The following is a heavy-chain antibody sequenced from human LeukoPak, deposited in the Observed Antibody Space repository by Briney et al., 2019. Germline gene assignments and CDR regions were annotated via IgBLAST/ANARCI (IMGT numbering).Heavy chain of an antibody. V-gene: IGHV3-21*01. CDR3: ACLVGATQDV. D-gene: IGHD1-26*01. CDR1: GFTFSSYS. Sequence: PGGSLRLSCAASGFTFSSYSMNWVRQAPGKGLEWVSSISSTGTYIYYADSVKGRFTISRDNAKNSLYLQMNSLRAEDTAVYYCACLVGATQDVWGKGTTVIVSS. J-gene: IGHJ6*04. CDR2: ISSTGTYI.